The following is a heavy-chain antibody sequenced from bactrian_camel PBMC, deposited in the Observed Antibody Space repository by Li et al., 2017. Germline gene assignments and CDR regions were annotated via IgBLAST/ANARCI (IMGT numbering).Heavy chain of an antibody. V-gene: IGHV3S53*01. Sequence: HVQLVESGGGSVQPGGSLRLVCTASGYTISDHGMAWLRQAPGKEREGVTAIESDGRTTYADSVKGRFTVFKGNAGKTLYLQMNSLRPEDTAMYYCAAVAEGRTVEGGVSLWTLFESGYWGQGTQVTVS. D-gene: IGHD3*01. CDR2: IESDGRT. J-gene: IGHJ4*01. CDR3: AAVAEGRTVEGGVSLWTLFESGY. CDR1: GYTISDHG.